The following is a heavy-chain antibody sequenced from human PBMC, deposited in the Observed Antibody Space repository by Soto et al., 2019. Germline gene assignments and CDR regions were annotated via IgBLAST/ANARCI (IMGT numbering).Heavy chain of an antibody. Sequence: GESLKISCKGSGYSFTSYWIGWVRQMPGKGLEWMGIIYPGDSDTRYSPSFQGRVTISADKSISTAYLQWSGLKASDTAMYYCARIKQLGRYYYYGMDVWGQGTTVTVSS. V-gene: IGHV5-51*01. D-gene: IGHD6-6*01. J-gene: IGHJ6*02. CDR2: IYPGDSDT. CDR3: ARIKQLGRYYYYGMDV. CDR1: GYSFTSYW.